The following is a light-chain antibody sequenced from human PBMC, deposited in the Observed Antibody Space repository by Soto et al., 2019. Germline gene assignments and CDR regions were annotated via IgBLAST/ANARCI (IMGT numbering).Light chain of an antibody. CDR1: QSVARN. CDR3: QQRTHWPS. CDR2: GAS. J-gene: IGKJ5*01. V-gene: IGKV3-15*01. Sequence: EIVMTQSPAALSVSPGERATLSCRASQSVARNLAWYQQKPGQAPRFLIYGASTRATGIPARFTGSGSGTEFTLTISSLQSEDFAVYYCQQRTHWPSFGQGTRLDIK.